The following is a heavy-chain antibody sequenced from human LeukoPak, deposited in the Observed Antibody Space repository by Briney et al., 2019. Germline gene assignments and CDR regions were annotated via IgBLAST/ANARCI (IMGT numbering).Heavy chain of an antibody. CDR2: INPSGGST. V-gene: IGHV1-46*01. D-gene: IGHD2-2*01. Sequence: ASVKVSCKASGYTFTSYYMHWVRQAPGQGLEWMGIINPSGGSTSYAQKFQGRVTMTRDTSTSTVYMELGSLRSEDTAVYYCARGWSGIVVVPAARGLMDVWGKGTTVTVSS. CDR1: GYTFTSYY. J-gene: IGHJ6*04. CDR3: ARGWSGIVVVPAARGLMDV.